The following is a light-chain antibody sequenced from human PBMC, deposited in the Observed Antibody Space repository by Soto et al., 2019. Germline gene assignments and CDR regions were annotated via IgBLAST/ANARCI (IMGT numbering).Light chain of an antibody. CDR1: SSNIGNNA. Sequence: QSVLTQPPSVSEAPRQRVTIACSGSSSNIGNNAVNWYQQLPGKAPKLLIYYDDLLPSGVSDRFSGSKSGTSASLAISGLQSEDEVDYYCAAWDERLNGFSVFGNGPTFTVL. CDR2: YDD. J-gene: IGLJ1*01. V-gene: IGLV1-36*01. CDR3: AAWDERLNGFSV.